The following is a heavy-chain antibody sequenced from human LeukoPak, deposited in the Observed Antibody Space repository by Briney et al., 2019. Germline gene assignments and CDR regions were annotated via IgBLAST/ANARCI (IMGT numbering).Heavy chain of an antibody. CDR1: GGTFSSYA. V-gene: IGHV1-69*13. J-gene: IGHJ5*02. CDR2: IIPIFGTA. Sequence: SVKVSCKASGGTFSSYAISWVRQAPGQGLEWMGGIIPIFGTANYAQKFQGRVTITADESTSTAYMELSSLRSEDTAVYYCARDHAVVSRFDPWGQGTLVTVSS. CDR3: ARDHAVVSRFDP. D-gene: IGHD6-19*01.